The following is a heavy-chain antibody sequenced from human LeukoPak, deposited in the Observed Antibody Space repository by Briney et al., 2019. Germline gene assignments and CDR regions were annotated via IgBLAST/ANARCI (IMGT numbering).Heavy chain of an antibody. V-gene: IGHV4-34*01. CDR2: INHSGST. J-gene: IGHJ5*02. CDR1: GGSFSGYY. Sequence: SETPSLTCAVYGGSFSGYYWSWIRQPPGKGLEWIGEINHSGSTNYNPSLKSRVTISVDTSKNQFSLKLSSVTAADTAVYYCARGQSVVVTTPGNWFDPWGQGTLVTVSS. D-gene: IGHD2-21*02. CDR3: ARGQSVVVTTPGNWFDP.